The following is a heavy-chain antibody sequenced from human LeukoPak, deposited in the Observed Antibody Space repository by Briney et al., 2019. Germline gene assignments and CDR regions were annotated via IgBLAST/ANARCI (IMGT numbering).Heavy chain of an antibody. D-gene: IGHD1-26*01. CDR1: GFTVSSNY. V-gene: IGHV3-53*04. CDR3: AKVPQWELLCYFDY. J-gene: IGHJ4*02. CDR2: IYSGGST. Sequence: AGGSLRLSCAASGFTVSSNYMSWVRQAPGKGLEWVSVIYSGGSTYYADSVKGRFTISRHNSKNTLYLQMNSLRAEDTAVYYCAKVPQWELLCYFDYWGQGTLVTVSS.